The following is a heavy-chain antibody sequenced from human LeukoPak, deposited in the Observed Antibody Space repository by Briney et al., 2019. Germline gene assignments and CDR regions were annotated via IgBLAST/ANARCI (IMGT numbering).Heavy chain of an antibody. Sequence: PGGSLRLSCAASGFTFSSYGTHWVRQAPGKGLEWVAVISYDGSNKYYADSVKGRFTISRDNSKNTLYLQMNSLRAEDTAVYYCAKAPDDFWSGYYGYWGQGTLVTVSS. CDR3: AKAPDDFWSGYYGY. V-gene: IGHV3-30*18. J-gene: IGHJ4*02. CDR2: ISYDGSNK. D-gene: IGHD3-3*01. CDR1: GFTFSSYG.